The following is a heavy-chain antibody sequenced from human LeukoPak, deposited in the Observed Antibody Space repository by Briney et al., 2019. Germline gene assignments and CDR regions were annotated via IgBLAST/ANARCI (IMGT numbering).Heavy chain of an antibody. Sequence: SETLSLTCAVYGGSFSGYYWSWIRQPPGKGLEWIGEINHSGSTNYNPSLKSRVTVSVDTSKNQFSLKLSSVTAADTAVYYCTRGSIAYYYMDVWGKGTTVTISS. D-gene: IGHD3-22*01. CDR3: TRGSIAYYYMDV. CDR2: INHSGST. J-gene: IGHJ6*03. CDR1: GGSFSGYY. V-gene: IGHV4-34*01.